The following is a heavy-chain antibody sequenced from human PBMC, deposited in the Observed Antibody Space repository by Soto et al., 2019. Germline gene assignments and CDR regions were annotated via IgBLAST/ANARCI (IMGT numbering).Heavy chain of an antibody. V-gene: IGHV1-18*04. CDR3: ARTFGGVIVIDAHAFDI. Sequence: AAVNVSCKASGYSFTSYGISGVRQAPGQGLEWMGWISAYNGNTNYAQKLQGRVTMTTDTSTSTAYMELRSLRSDDTAVYYCARTFGGVIVIDAHAFDIWGQGTMVTVSS. J-gene: IGHJ3*02. CDR2: ISAYNGNT. CDR1: GYSFTSYG. D-gene: IGHD3-16*02.